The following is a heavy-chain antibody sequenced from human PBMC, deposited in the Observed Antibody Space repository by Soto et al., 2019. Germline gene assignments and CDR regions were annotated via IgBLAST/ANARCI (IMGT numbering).Heavy chain of an antibody. J-gene: IGHJ4*02. CDR3: ATSNYYESGTYPQAPFDY. CDR1: GITFSNAW. Sequence: GSLRLSCGASGITFSNAWMSWVRQPPGKGLEWVGRIKSKTDGGTTDYAAPVKGRFTISRDDSRNTLYLQVNSLKTEDTAVYYCATSNYYESGTYPQAPFDYWGQGTLVTVSS. D-gene: IGHD3-10*01. V-gene: IGHV3-15*07. CDR2: IKSKTDGGTT.